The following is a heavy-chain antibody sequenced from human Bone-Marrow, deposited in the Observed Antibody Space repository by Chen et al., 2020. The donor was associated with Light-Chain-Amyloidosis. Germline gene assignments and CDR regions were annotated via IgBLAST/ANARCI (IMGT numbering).Heavy chain of an antibody. Sequence: QVHLQESGPGLVKSSGTLSLTCAVSDGSISSHNWWSWVRQPPGKGLEGSGGIFHTGTTNYNPYLRSRVSISVDTSKNQISLNLKSESAADAAIYYWAKLLVEVADGDTQKLYYYYGMDVWGQGTTVTVSS. V-gene: IGHV4-4*02. CDR1: DGSISSHNW. D-gene: IGHD2-15*01. J-gene: IGHJ6*02. CDR2: IFHTGTT. CDR3: AKLLVEVADGDTQKLYYYYGMDV.